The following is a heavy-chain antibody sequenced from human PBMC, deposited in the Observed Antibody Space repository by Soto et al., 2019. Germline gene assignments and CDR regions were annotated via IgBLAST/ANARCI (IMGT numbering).Heavy chain of an antibody. CDR2: ISSTTNYI. D-gene: IGHD1-26*01. V-gene: IGHV3-21*06. CDR3: ARESEELTSNFDY. J-gene: IGHJ4*02. Sequence: GGSLRLSCAASGFTFTRYSMNWVRQAPGKGLEWVSSISSTTNYIYYGDSMKGRFTISRDNAKNSLYLEMNSMRAEDTAVYYCARESEELTSNFDYWGQGTLVTVSS. CDR1: GFTFTRYS.